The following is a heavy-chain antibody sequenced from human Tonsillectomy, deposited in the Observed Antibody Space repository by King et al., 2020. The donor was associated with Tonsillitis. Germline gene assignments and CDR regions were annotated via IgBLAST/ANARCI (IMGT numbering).Heavy chain of an antibody. J-gene: IGHJ3*02. CDR1: GFTFSSYA. CDR2: ISGSGGST. V-gene: IGHV3-23*04. D-gene: IGHD3-22*01. CDR3: AKDWGSKGVVITHDAFDI. Sequence: VQLVESGGGLVQPGGSLRLSCAASGFTFSSYAMSWVRQAPGKGLEWVSAISGSGGSTYYADSVKGRFTISRDNSKNTLYLQMTSLRAEETAVYYCAKDWGSKGVVITHDAFDIWGQGTMVTVSS.